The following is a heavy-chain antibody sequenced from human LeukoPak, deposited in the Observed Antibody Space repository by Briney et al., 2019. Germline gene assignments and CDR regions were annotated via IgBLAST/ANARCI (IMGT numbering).Heavy chain of an antibody. J-gene: IGHJ5*02. CDR1: GGSFSGYY. CDR2: INHSGST. V-gene: IGHV4-34*01. CDR3: ARGYSGYDYWFDP. Sequence: SETLSLTCAVYGGSFSGYYWSWIRQPPGKGLEWIGEINHSGSTNYNPSLKSRVTISVDTSKNQSSLKLSSVTAADTAVYYCARGYSGYDYWFDPWGQGTLVTVSS. D-gene: IGHD5-12*01.